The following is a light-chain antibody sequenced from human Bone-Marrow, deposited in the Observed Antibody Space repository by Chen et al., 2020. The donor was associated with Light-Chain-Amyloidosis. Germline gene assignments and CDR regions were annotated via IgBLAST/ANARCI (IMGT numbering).Light chain of an antibody. CDR3: QSADSSGTYEVI. V-gene: IGLV3-25*03. CDR1: DLPTKY. Sequence: SYELTQQPSVSVSTGQTARITCSGDDLPTKYAYWYQQKPGQAPVLVIHSDTERPSGISERFSGSSSGTTATLTISGVQAEDEADYHCQSADSSGTYEVIFGGGTKLTVL. J-gene: IGLJ2*01. CDR2: SDT.